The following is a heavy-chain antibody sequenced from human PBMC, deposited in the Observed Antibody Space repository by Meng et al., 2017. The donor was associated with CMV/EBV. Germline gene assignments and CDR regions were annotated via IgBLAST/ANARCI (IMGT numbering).Heavy chain of an antibody. J-gene: IGHJ6*02. Sequence: SETLSLTCAISGDSVSSNSAAWNWIRQSPSRGLEWLGSTYYRSKWYNDYVVSVKSRITINPDTSKNQFSLQLNSVTPEDTAVYYCAREEAAAGRTNYYYYGMDVWGQGTTVTVSS. D-gene: IGHD6-13*01. V-gene: IGHV6-1*01. CDR1: GDSVSSNSAA. CDR3: AREEAAAGRTNYYYYGMDV. CDR2: TYYRSKWYN.